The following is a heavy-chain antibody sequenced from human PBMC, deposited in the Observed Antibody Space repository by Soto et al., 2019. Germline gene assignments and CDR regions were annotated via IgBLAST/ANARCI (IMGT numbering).Heavy chain of an antibody. Sequence: ASVKVSCKASGYTFTSYYMHWVRQAPGQGLEWMGIINPSGGSTSYAQKFQGRVTMTRDTSTSTVYMELSSLRSEDTAVYYCARDLGFDFWSGYQYYYYGMDVRGQGTTVTVSS. CDR3: ARDLGFDFWSGYQYYYYGMDV. J-gene: IGHJ6*02. V-gene: IGHV1-46*01. CDR1: GYTFTSYY. CDR2: INPSGGST. D-gene: IGHD3-3*01.